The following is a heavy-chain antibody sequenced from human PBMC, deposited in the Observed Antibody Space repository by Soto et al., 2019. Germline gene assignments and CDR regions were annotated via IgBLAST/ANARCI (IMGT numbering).Heavy chain of an antibody. CDR2: IQSKTDGGTT. CDR1: GFTFSNAW. D-gene: IGHD2-2*02. CDR3: TIAIGSWFDP. Sequence: EVQLVESGGGLVKPGGSLRLSCAASGFTFSNAWMNWVRQAPGKGLEWVGRIQSKTDGGTTDYAAPVKGRFTISRDDSKNTLYLQMNSLKTEDTAVYYCTIAIGSWFDPWGQGTLVTVSS. V-gene: IGHV3-15*07. J-gene: IGHJ5*02.